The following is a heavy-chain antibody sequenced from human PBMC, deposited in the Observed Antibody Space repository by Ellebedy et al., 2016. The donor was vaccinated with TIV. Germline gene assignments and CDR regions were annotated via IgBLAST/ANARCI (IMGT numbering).Heavy chain of an antibody. J-gene: IGHJ4*02. CDR1: GASINSY. Sequence: MPSETLSLTCTVSGASINSYWNWIRQPPGRGLEYIGYVYYSGKTNYSPSLKDRVTISLDTSKSQFSLNLNSVTAADTAVYYCARQVWAGYSGYGIYYFDYWGQGILVTVSS. D-gene: IGHD5-12*01. CDR3: ARQVWAGYSGYGIYYFDY. V-gene: IGHV4-59*01. CDR2: VYYSGKT.